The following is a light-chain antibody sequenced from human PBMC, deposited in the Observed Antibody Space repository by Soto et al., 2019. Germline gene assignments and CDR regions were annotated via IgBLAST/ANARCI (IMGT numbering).Light chain of an antibody. CDR3: QPYHNTRPAVT. CDR2: GAS. J-gene: IGKJ3*01. V-gene: IGKV3-20*01. Sequence: EIVLTQSPDILALSPGDRATLSCRASPGVSSDFLVRYQQNSGQAPRLLIYGASSRATRIPARFCGSRSGKDCNRTSSSLDPEDFALYYCQPYHNTRPAVTVGPGTKVDI. CDR1: PGVSSDF.